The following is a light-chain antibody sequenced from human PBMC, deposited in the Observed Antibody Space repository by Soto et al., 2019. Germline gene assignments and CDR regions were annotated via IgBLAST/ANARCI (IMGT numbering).Light chain of an antibody. V-gene: IGKV1-8*01. CDR3: QQTHSVPLT. Sequence: AIRMTQSPSSFSASTGDRVTITCRASQGISSYLAWYQQKPGKAPKLLIYAASILQNEVPSRFSGSGSGTDFTLSITSLQFEDFATYYCQQTHSVPLTFGQGTRLEIK. CDR2: AAS. CDR1: QGISSY. J-gene: IGKJ5*01.